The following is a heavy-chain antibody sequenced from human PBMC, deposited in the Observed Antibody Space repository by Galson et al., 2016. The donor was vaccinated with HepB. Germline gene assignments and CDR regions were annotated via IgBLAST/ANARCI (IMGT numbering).Heavy chain of an antibody. J-gene: IGHJ4*02. Sequence: SVKVSCKASGGTLNNYAFSWVRQAPGQGLEWMGGIMTLLRESTSAQKFQDRLTITADEPTNTVHMELTSLRSDDTAVYYCAGDSNGSYYFDFWGQGTLVTVSS. CDR3: AGDSNGSYYFDF. CDR2: IMTLLRES. CDR1: GGTLNNYA. D-gene: IGHD6-19*01. V-gene: IGHV1-69*13.